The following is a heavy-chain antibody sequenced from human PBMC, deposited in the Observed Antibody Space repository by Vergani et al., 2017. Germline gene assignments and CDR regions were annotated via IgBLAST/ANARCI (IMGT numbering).Heavy chain of an antibody. CDR2: IYVSGIT. Sequence: QVQLQESGPGLVKPSQTLSLTCTVSGASINNDFYYWHWIRQPAGKGLEWIGRIYVSGITDYNSSLQSRVSMSVDTSKNQFSLTLTSVTAADTAVYYCATGAGPFDIWGQGTFVTVSS. CDR1: GASINNDFYY. D-gene: IGHD7-27*01. J-gene: IGHJ4*02. CDR3: ATGAGPFDI. V-gene: IGHV4-61*02.